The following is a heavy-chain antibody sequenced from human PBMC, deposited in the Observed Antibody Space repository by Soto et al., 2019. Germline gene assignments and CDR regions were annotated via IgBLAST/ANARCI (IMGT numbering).Heavy chain of an antibody. D-gene: IGHD3-3*01. V-gene: IGHV3-30-3*02. J-gene: IGHJ6*02. CDR3: AKDWRWGQFNYGMNV. CDR1: GFSFKNYD. Sequence: QEQLVDSGGGQVQPGRSLRLSCAASGFSFKNYDMHWVRQAPGRGLEWVAAISYDGRNKYYAASVRGRFTISRDNSDNTLYLQMNSLRAEDTAVYYFAKDWRWGQFNYGMNVWGQGTAVTVSS. CDR2: ISYDGRNK.